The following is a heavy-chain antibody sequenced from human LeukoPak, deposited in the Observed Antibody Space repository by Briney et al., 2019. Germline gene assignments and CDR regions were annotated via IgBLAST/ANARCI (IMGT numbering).Heavy chain of an antibody. D-gene: IGHD6-6*01. V-gene: IGHV3-7*01. CDR3: AREAARPYYMDV. J-gene: IGHJ6*03. CDR1: GFSFSGFW. CDR2: IKQDGSET. Sequence: PGGSLRLSCAASGFSFSGFWMSWVRQAPEKGLEWVANIKQDGSETYSVDSVKGRFIISRDNAKNSLYLQMNSLRAEDTAVYYCAREAARPYYMDVWGKGTTVTVSS.